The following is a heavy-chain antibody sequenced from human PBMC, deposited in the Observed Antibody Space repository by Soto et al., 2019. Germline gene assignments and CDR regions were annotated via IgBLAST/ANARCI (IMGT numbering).Heavy chain of an antibody. CDR2: IYWDDAD. J-gene: IGHJ4*02. CDR3: VLVLWGGLAYDFAS. D-gene: IGHD3-16*01. Sequence: QITLKESGPPLVKPTQTLTLTCAFSGFSATASGVGVAWVRQPPGKALEWLAVIYWDDADQYRPSLKSRLTIIKDTSQTQVVPTTPYIHPVATGAYFWVLVLWGGLAYDFASWGAGILVTVTS. CDR1: GFSATASGVG. V-gene: IGHV2-5*04.